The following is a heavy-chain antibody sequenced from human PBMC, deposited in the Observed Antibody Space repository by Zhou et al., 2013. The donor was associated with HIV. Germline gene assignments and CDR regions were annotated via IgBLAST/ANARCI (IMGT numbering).Heavy chain of an antibody. CDR2: VNRDGSEK. Sequence: EVQLVESGGGLVQPGGSLRLSCAASGFTFSDYWMSWVRQAPGKGLEWVANVNRDGSEKYYVDSVKGRFTVSRDNAQNSLYLQMNSLRVEDTAVYYCAKDLWGFAAVDYWGQGTLVTVSS. CDR1: GFTFSDYW. J-gene: IGHJ4*02. CDR3: AKDLWGFAAVDY. D-gene: IGHD3-16*01. V-gene: IGHV3-7*01.